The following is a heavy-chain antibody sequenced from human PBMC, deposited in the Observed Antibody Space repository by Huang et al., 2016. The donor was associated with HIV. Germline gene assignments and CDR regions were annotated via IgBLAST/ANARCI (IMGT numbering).Heavy chain of an antibody. D-gene: IGHD3-3*01. V-gene: IGHV4-59*11. Sequence: QVQLQESGPGLVKPSETLSLTCTVSGGSISTHYWSWIRPPPGTGLEWSGSIDYSGSTNYSPSLKSRVTILLGTPKNQFSLRVNSVTAADTAMYYCARDHHDFWRGYRRMYFFDHWGQGTLVTVSS. J-gene: IGHJ4*02. CDR1: GGSISTHY. CDR2: IDYSGST. CDR3: ARDHHDFWRGYRRMYFFDH.